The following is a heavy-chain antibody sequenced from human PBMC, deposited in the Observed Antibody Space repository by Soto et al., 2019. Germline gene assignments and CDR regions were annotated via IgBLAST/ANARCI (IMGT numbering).Heavy chain of an antibody. V-gene: IGHV1-69*06. CDR2: IIPIFGTA. CDR3: ARVYPYYYDSSGYYPSDDAFDI. D-gene: IGHD3-22*01. J-gene: IGHJ3*02. Sequence: ASVEGCWRASGYTFTSSGISWVRQAPGQGLEWMGGIIPIFGTANYAQKFQGRVTITADKSTSTAYMALSSLRSEDTAVYYCARVYPYYYDSSGYYPSDDAFDIWGQGTMVTVSS. CDR1: GYTFTSSG.